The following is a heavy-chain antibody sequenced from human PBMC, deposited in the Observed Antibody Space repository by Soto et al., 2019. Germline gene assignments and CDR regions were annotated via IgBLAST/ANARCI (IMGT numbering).Heavy chain of an antibody. CDR3: ARGGSGSQTVGY. CDR1: GFTVINNY. Sequence: EVQVVESGGGLVQPGGSLRLSCAASGFTVINNYMTWVRQAPGKGLEWGSLIYSRGGTDYADSVKGRFTISRDNSKNMVYLQMNSLRVEDTAVYYCARGGSGSQTVGYWGQGARVTVSS. D-gene: IGHD1-26*01. J-gene: IGHJ4*02. V-gene: IGHV3-66*01. CDR2: IYSRGGT.